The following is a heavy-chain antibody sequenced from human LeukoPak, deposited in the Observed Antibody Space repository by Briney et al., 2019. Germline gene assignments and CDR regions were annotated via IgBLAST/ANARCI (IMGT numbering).Heavy chain of an antibody. Sequence: GGSLRLSCAASGFTFSSYAMSWVRQAPGKGLEWVSAISGRDDSTYYADSVKGRFTFSRDNSRNTLYLQMNSLRAEDTAVYYCAKLVAVAGRNYWGQGTLVTVSS. CDR2: ISGRDDST. J-gene: IGHJ4*02. D-gene: IGHD6-19*01. V-gene: IGHV3-23*01. CDR3: AKLVAVAGRNY. CDR1: GFTFSSYA.